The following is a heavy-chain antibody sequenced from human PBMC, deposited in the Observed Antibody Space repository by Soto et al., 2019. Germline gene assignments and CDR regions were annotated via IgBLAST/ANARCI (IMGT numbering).Heavy chain of an antibody. D-gene: IGHD6-19*01. CDR3: ARFTVDTIVTSGWCHYLDH. V-gene: IGHV3-23*01. J-gene: IGHJ4*02. Sequence: EVQLLDSGGGLVQPGGSLRLSCAASGFTFSSSAMSWVRQAPGKGLEWVSAVSGSGGTTYYADSVRGRFTISSDNSKNTLYMQMTSLRAEDTAIYSRARFTVDTIVTSGWCHYLDHWSQGTLVTVSS. CDR1: GFTFSSSA. CDR2: VSGSGGTT.